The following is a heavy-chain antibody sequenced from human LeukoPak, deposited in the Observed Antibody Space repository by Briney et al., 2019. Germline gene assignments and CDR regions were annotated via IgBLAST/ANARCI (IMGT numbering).Heavy chain of an antibody. CDR3: ARDSTTGTTGFGMDV. CDR2: INPNSGGT. J-gene: IGHJ6*04. CDR1: GYTFTGYY. Sequence: ASVTVSCKASGYTFTGYYMHWVRQAPGQGLEWMGWINPNSGGTNYAQKFQGWITMTRDTSISTAYMELSRLRSDDTAVYYCARDSTTGTTGFGMDVWGKGTTVTVSS. V-gene: IGHV1-2*04. D-gene: IGHD1-1*01.